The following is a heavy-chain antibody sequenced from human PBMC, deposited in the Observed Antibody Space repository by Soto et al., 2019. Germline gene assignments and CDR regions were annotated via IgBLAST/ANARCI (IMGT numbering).Heavy chain of an antibody. V-gene: IGHV3-21*01. D-gene: IGHD2-21*02. Sequence: GGSLRLSCAASGFTFSSYSMNWVRQAPGKGLEWVSSISGSSSYIYYADSVKGRFTISRDNAKNSLYLQMNSLRAEDTAVYYCARGVVVTDYFDYWGQGTLVTVSS. J-gene: IGHJ4*02. CDR1: GFTFSSYS. CDR2: ISGSSSYI. CDR3: ARGVVVTDYFDY.